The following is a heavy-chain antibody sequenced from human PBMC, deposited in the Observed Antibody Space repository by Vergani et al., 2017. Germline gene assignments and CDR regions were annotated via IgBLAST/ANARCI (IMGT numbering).Heavy chain of an antibody. Sequence: QLVASGGGVVQPGRSLRLSCAVSGFRFSDYGMHWVRQAPGRGLEWVALISYDGDTTYYEDSVKGRFTISRDNSKNTLFLQMHSLRVEDTALYYCAKXPLNITTPDRGDFWGQGSLVTVSS. J-gene: IGHJ4*02. D-gene: IGHD1-1*01. CDR2: ISYDGDTT. CDR3: AKXPLNITTPDRGDF. CDR1: GFRFSDYG. V-gene: IGHV3-30*18.